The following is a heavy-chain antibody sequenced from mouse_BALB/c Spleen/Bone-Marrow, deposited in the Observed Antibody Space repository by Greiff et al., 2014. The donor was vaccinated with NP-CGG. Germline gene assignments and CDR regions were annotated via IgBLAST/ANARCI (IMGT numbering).Heavy chain of an antibody. V-gene: IGHV1S34*01. CDR1: GYSFTGYY. J-gene: IGHJ4*01. CDR2: ISCYNGAT. Sequence: LVKTGASVKISCKASGYSFTGYYMHRVKQSHGKSLEWIGYISCYNGATNYNQRFKGRATFTVDTSSSTAYMQFNSLTSEDSAVYYCARGGTMTFYAMDYWGQGTSVTVSS. D-gene: IGHD2-4*01. CDR3: ARGGTMTFYAMDY.